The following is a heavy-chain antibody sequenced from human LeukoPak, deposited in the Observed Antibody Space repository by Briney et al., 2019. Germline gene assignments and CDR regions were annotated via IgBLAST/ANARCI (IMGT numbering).Heavy chain of an antibody. CDR1: GFTFSCYA. D-gene: IGHD5-24*01. Sequence: GGFVRLSCAASGFTFSCYAMSWVRQAPGQGLEWVSAISGSGGSTYYADSVKGRFTISRDNSKNTLYLQMNSLRAEDTAVYYCAKRVATITWYFDYWGQGTLVTVSS. CDR2: ISGSGGST. V-gene: IGHV3-23*01. CDR3: AKRVATITWYFDY. J-gene: IGHJ4*02.